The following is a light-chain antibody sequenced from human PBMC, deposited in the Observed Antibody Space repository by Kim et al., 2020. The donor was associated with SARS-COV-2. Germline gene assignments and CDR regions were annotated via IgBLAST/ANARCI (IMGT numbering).Light chain of an antibody. Sequence: LGQTVRITCRGASLRSYYASWYQQKAGQAPVLVIYGKNKRHSGIPDRFSGSTSGSTASLTITGTQAEDEADYYWHSRDSSRNHLVVFGGGTQLTVL. CDR3: HSRDSSRNHLVV. CDR2: GKN. CDR1: SLRSYY. J-gene: IGLJ2*01. V-gene: IGLV3-19*01.